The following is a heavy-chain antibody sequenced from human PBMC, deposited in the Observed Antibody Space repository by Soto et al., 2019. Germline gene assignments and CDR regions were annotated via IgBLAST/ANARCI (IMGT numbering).Heavy chain of an antibody. Sequence: GGSLRLSCAASGFTFSSYGMHWVRQAPGKGLEWVAVIWYDGSNKYYADSVKGRFTISRDNSKNTLYLQMNSLRAEDTAVYYCARDWWLRAIYYCGMDVWGQGPTVTVSS. D-gene: IGHD2-15*01. V-gene: IGHV3-33*01. CDR1: GFTFSSYG. CDR2: IWYDGSNK. CDR3: ARDWWLRAIYYCGMDV. J-gene: IGHJ6*02.